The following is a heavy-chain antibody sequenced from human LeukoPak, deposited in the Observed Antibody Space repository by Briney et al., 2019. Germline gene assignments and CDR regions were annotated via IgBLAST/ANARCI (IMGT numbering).Heavy chain of an antibody. D-gene: IGHD3-16*01. Sequence: GGSLRLSCAASGFTFSSYAMHWVRQAPGKGLEWVSFIYSDNTHYSDSVKGRFTISRDNAKNMLYLQMNSLRAEDTAVYYCARDFLHLGGWGQGTMVTVSS. CDR2: IYSDNT. V-gene: IGHV3-74*01. CDR3: ARDFLHLGG. CDR1: GFTFSSYA. J-gene: IGHJ3*01.